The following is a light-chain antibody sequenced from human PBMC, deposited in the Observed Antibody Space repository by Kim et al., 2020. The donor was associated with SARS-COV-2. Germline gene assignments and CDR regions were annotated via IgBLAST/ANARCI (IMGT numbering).Light chain of an antibody. J-gene: IGLJ2*01. CDR1: SGYSNYK. CDR2: VGTGGIVG. V-gene: IGLV9-49*01. CDR3: GADHGSGTNFGSSG. Sequence: QPVLTQPPSASASLGASVTLTCTLSSGYSNYKGDWYQQRPGKGPRFVMRVGTGGIVGSKGDGIPDRFSVLGSGLNRYLTVKNIQEEDESDYHCGADHGSGTNFGSSGVGGGTKLTVL.